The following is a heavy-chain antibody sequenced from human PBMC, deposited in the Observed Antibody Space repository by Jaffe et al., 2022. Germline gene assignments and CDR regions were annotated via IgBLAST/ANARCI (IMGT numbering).Heavy chain of an antibody. D-gene: IGHD2-15*01. J-gene: IGHJ6*03. CDR1: GYSFTSYW. CDR2: IYPGDSDT. V-gene: IGHV5-51*03. Sequence: EVQLVQSGAEVKKPGESLKISCKGSGYSFTSYWIGWVRQMPGKGLEWMGIIYPGDSDTRYSPSFQGQVTISADKSISTAYLQWSSLKASDTAMYYCARTPKNMVGREDYYYMDVWGKGTTVTVSS. CDR3: ARTPKNMVGREDYYYMDV.